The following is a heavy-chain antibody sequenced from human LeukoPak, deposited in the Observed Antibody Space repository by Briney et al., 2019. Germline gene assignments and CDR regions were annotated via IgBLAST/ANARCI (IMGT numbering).Heavy chain of an antibody. CDR3: AKVGSGTVAGTSRRVWFDP. CDR1: GFTFSSYA. J-gene: IGHJ5*02. V-gene: IGHV3-23*01. Sequence: PGGSLRLSCAASGFTFSSYAMSWVRQAPGKGLEWVSAISGSGGSTYYADSVKGRFTISRDNSKNTLHLQMNSLRAEDTAVYYCAKVGSGTVAGTSRRVWFDPWGQGTLVTVSS. CDR2: ISGSGGST. D-gene: IGHD6-19*01.